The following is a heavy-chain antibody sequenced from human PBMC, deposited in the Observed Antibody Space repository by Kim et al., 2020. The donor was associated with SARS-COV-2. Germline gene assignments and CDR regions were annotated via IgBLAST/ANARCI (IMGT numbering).Heavy chain of an antibody. CDR2: IYYSGST. CDR1: GGSISSGGYY. J-gene: IGHJ3*02. V-gene: IGHV4-31*03. Sequence: SETLSLTCTVSGGSISSGGYYWSWIRQHPGKGLEWIGYIYYSGSTYSNPSLKSRVTISVDTSKNPFSLKLSSVTAADTAVYYCARQMSVTTGETLAFDIWGQGTMVTVSS. D-gene: IGHD4-17*01. CDR3: ARQMSVTTGETLAFDI.